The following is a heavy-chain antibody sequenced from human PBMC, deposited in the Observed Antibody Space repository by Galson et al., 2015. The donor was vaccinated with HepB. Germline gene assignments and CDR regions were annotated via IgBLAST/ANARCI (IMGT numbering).Heavy chain of an antibody. D-gene: IGHD6-25*01. J-gene: IGHJ5*02. CDR1: GYIFTTYA. Sequence: SVKVSCKASGYIFTTYAIHWVRQAPGQGLEWMGRINAGNSYTKYSQRFQGRVTISRDTPASTVYMEMTRLTSEDTAVYYCAREGCPIGATDSGGDWFDPWGPGTLVTVSS. CDR3: AREGCPIGATDSGGDWFDP. V-gene: IGHV1-3*01. CDR2: INAGNSYT.